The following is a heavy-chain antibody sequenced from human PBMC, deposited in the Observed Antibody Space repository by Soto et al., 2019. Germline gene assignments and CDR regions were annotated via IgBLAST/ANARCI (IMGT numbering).Heavy chain of an antibody. Sequence: PGGSLRLSCAASGFTFSSYSMNWVRQAPGKGLEWVSAISGSGGSTYYADSVKGRFTISRDNSKNTLYLQMNSLRAEDTAVYYCAKDLFSPLIVSSQPLRQGLRASRTMDVWGQGTTVTVSS. J-gene: IGHJ6*02. CDR3: AKDLFSPLIVSSQPLRQGLRASRTMDV. V-gene: IGHV3-23*01. CDR1: GFTFSSYS. D-gene: IGHD2-15*01. CDR2: ISGSGGST.